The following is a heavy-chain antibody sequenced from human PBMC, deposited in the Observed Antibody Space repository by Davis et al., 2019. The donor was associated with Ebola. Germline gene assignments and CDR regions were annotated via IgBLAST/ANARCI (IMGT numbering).Heavy chain of an antibody. CDR2: ISWNSGSI. D-gene: IGHD3-10*01. CDR1: GFTFDDYA. CDR3: AKDISSGSHWSWYFDL. V-gene: IGHV3-9*01. Sequence: SLKISCAASGFTFDDYAMHWVRQAPGKGLEWVSGISWNSGSIGYADSVKGRFTISRDNAKNSLYLQMNSLRAEDTALYYCAKDISSGSHWSWYFDLWGRGTLVTVSS. J-gene: IGHJ2*01.